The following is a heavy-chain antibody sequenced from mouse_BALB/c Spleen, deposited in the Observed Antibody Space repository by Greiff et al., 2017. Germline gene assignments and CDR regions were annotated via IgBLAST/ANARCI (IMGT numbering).Heavy chain of an antibody. CDR1: GFTFSDYY. Sequence: EVKLVESGGGLVKPGGSLKLSCAASGFTFSDYYMYWVRQTPEKRLEWVATISDGGSYTYYPDSVKGRFTISRDNAKNNLYLQMSSLKSEDTAMYYCAREGNYYGSWFAYWGQGTLVTVSA. CDR3: AREGNYYGSWFAY. D-gene: IGHD1-2*01. J-gene: IGHJ3*01. CDR2: ISDGGSYT. V-gene: IGHV5-4*02.